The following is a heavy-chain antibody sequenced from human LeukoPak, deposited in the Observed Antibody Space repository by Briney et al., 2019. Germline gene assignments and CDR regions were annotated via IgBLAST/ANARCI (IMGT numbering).Heavy chain of an antibody. CDR2: IYYSGST. D-gene: IGHD3-10*01. CDR1: GGSISSYY. V-gene: IGHV4-59*01. CDR3: ARLGMVRGVILGDYYMDV. Sequence: SETLSLTCTVSGGSISSYYWSWIRQPPGKGLKWIGYIYYSGSTNYNPSLKSRVTISVDTSKNQFSLKLSSVTAADTAVYYCARLGMVRGVILGDYYMDVWGKGTTVTVSS. J-gene: IGHJ6*03.